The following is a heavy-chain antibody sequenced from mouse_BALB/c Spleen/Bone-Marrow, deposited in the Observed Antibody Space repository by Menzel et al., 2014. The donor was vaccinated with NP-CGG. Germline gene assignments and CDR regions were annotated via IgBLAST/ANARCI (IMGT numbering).Heavy chain of an antibody. CDR1: GDSITSGY. Sequence: VQLQQSGPSLVKPSQTLSLTCSVTGDSITSGYWNWIRKFPGNKLEYMGYISHSGSTYYNPSLKSRISITRDTSKNXYSMQLNSVTTEDTATYYCARAGYRYDEGYAMDYWGQGTSVTVSS. CDR3: ARAGYRYDEGYAMDY. J-gene: IGHJ4*01. D-gene: IGHD2-14*01. CDR2: ISHSGST. V-gene: IGHV3-8*02.